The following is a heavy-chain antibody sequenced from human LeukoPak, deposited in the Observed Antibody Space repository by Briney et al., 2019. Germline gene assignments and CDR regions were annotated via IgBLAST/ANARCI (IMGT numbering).Heavy chain of an antibody. CDR1: GDSIPNYY. J-gene: IGHJ4*02. Sequence: SETLSLTCTVSGDSIPNYYWSWIRQSPGKGFEWIGFIYYTGSTKYNPSLESRVSLSVDTSKNRFSLRLTSVTPADTAVYYCARATRFLDWSFDYWGQGTLVTVSS. CDR3: ARATRFLDWSFDY. D-gene: IGHD3-9*01. CDR2: IYYTGST. V-gene: IGHV4-59*01.